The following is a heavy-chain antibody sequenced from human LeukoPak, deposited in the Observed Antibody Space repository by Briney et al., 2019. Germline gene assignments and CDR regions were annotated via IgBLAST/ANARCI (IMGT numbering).Heavy chain of an antibody. CDR3: AELGITMIGGV. D-gene: IGHD3-10*02. J-gene: IGHJ6*04. CDR2: ISSSTIFI. CDR1: GFTFSSYS. V-gene: IGHV3-48*01. Sequence: GGSLRLSCAASGFTFSSYSMNWVRQAPGKGLEWVSFISSSTIFIYYADSVKGRFTISRDNAQNSLYLQMNSLRAEDTAVYYCAELGITMIGGVWGKGTTVTISS.